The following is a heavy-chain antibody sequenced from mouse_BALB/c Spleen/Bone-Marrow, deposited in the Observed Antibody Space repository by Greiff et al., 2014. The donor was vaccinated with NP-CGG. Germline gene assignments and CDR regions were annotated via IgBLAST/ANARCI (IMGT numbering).Heavy chain of an antibody. J-gene: IGHJ4*01. CDR1: GFNIKDTY. CDR3: ARVKLWSYAMDY. Sequence: VQLQQSGAELVKPGASVKLSCTASGFNIKDTYMHWVKQRPEQGLEWIGRIDPANGNTKYDPKFQGKATITADKSSNTAYLQLSSLTSEDTAVYYGARVKLWSYAMDYWGQGTSVTVSS. V-gene: IGHV14-3*02. CDR2: IDPANGNT. D-gene: IGHD1-1*02.